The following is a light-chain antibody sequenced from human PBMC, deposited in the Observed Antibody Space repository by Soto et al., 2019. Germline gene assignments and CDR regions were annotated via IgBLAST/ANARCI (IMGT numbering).Light chain of an antibody. CDR1: SSNIGAAYD. CDR2: VNS. CDR3: QSYDSSLSGVV. V-gene: IGLV1-40*01. Sequence: QSVLTQPPSVSGAPGQRVTISCTGTSSNIGAAYDVHWYQQVPGTAPKLLIYVNSNRPSGVPGRFSGSKSGTSASLAITGLQAEDEADYYCQSYDSSLSGVVFGGGTKLTVL. J-gene: IGLJ2*01.